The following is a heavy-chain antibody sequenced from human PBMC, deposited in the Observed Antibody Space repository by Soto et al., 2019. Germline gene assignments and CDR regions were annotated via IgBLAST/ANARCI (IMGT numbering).Heavy chain of an antibody. Sequence: PSETLSLTCTVSGGSISSYYWSWIRQPPGKGLEWIGYIYYSGSTNYNPSLKSRVTISVDTSKNQFSLKLSSVTATDTAVYYCARTDYGTAYFDPWGQGSLVTVSS. CDR2: IYYSGST. CDR1: GGSISSYY. J-gene: IGHJ5*02. D-gene: IGHD3-10*01. V-gene: IGHV4-59*08. CDR3: ARTDYGTAYFDP.